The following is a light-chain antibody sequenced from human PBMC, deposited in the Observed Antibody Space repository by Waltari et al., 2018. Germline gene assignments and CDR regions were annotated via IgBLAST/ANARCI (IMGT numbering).Light chain of an antibody. CDR2: GAS. CDR3: QQYGDSPLT. J-gene: IGKJ4*01. CDR1: QILQSVNSNY. Sequence: ETVLTQSPGTLSLSPGERATLSCRASQILQSVNSNYLAWYQQRRGQAPRLLISGASSRATGIPDRFSGSGSGTDFTLTISRLEPEDFAVYYCQQYGDSPLTFGGGTKVEIK. V-gene: IGKV3-20*01.